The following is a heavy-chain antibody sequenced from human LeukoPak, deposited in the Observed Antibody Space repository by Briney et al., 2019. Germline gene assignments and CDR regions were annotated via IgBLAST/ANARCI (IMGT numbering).Heavy chain of an antibody. V-gene: IGHV4-59*01. J-gene: IGHJ4*02. Sequence: SETLSLTCTVSGGSISSYYWSWIRQPPGKGLEWIGYIYYSGSTNYNPSLKSRVTISVDTSKNQFSLKPSSVTAADTAVYYCARGEDYRLPAHWGQGTLVTVSS. CDR3: ARGEDYRLPAH. D-gene: IGHD4-11*01. CDR2: IYYSGST. CDR1: GGSISSYY.